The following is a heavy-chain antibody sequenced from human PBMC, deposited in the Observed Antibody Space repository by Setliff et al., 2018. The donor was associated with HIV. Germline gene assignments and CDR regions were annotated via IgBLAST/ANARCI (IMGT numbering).Heavy chain of an antibody. J-gene: IGHJ4*02. Sequence: GGSLRLSCAVSGVTYNDHFMSWVRQAPGKGLEWVAIIFHDGSNKYYADSVKGRFTISRDNSKNTLYLQMNSLGAEDTAVYYCAKADTSGWYPHFQFWGQGTLVTVSS. V-gene: IGHV3-30*18. D-gene: IGHD6-19*01. CDR2: IFHDGSNK. CDR3: AKADTSGWYPHFQF. CDR1: GVTYNDHF.